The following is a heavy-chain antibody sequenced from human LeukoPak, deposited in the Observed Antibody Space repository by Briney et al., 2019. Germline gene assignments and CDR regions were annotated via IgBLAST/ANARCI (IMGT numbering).Heavy chain of an antibody. CDR1: GITVSSNY. V-gene: IGHV3-66*01. CDR3: AREISGY. D-gene: IGHD1-26*01. Sequence: QPGGSLRLSCAAPGITVSSNYMNWVRQAPGKGLEWVAIIYSGGSTYYADSVKGRFTISRDNSKNTLYLQMNSLRAEDTAVYYCAREISGYWGQGTLVTVSS. CDR2: IYSGGST. J-gene: IGHJ4*02.